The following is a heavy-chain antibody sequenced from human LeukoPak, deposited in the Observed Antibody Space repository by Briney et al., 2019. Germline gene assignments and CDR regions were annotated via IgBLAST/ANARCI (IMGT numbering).Heavy chain of an antibody. J-gene: IGHJ4*02. CDR3: ARGDYYDSSGFDY. CDR2: IYYSGST. V-gene: IGHV4-59*11. CDR1: SGSISSHY. D-gene: IGHD3-22*01. Sequence: SETLSLTCTVSSGSISSHYWSWIRQPPGKGLEWIGYIYYSGSTNYNPSLKSRVTISVDTSKNQFSLRLSSVTAADTAVYYCARGDYYDSSGFDYWGQGTLVTVSS.